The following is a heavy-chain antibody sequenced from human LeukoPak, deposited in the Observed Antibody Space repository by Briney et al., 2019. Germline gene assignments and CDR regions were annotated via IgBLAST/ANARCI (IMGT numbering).Heavy chain of an antibody. V-gene: IGHV3-30*03. D-gene: IGHD6-19*01. CDR3: ATSGWYFVFYY. CDR2: ISYDGSNK. J-gene: IGHJ4*02. Sequence: GRSLRLSCAASGFTISSYGMHWVRQAPGKGLEWVAVISYDGSNKYYADSVKGRFTISRDNSKNTLYLQMNSLRAEDTAVYYCATSGWYFVFYYWGQGTLVTVSS. CDR1: GFTISSYG.